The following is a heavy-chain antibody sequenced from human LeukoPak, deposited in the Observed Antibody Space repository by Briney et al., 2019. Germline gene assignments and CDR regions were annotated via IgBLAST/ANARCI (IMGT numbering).Heavy chain of an antibody. CDR3: ASRLRLYNWFDP. CDR2: INHSGST. CDR1: GGSFSGYY. V-gene: IGHV4-34*01. J-gene: IGHJ5*02. Sequence: SETLSLTCAVYGGSFSGYYWSWIRQPPGKGQEWIGEINHSGSTNYNPSLKSRVTISVDTSKNQFSLKLSSVTAADTAVYYCASRLRLYNWFDPWGQGTLVTVSS. D-gene: IGHD3-3*01.